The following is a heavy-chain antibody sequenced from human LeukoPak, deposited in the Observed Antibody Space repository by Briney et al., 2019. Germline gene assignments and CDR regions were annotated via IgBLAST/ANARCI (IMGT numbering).Heavy chain of an antibody. CDR3: ARGRRNWNYVPDY. V-gene: IGHV1-2*02. Sequence: ASVKVSCKASGYTFTGYYMHWVRQAPGQGLEWMGWINPNSGGTNYAQKFQGRVTMTRNTSISTAYMELSSLRSEDTAVYYCARGRRNWNYVPDYWGQGTLVTVSS. D-gene: IGHD1-7*01. CDR2: INPNSGGT. J-gene: IGHJ4*02. CDR1: GYTFTGYY.